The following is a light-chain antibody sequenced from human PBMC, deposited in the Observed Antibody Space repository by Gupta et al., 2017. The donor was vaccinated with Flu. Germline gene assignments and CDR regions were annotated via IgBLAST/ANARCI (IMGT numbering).Light chain of an antibody. V-gene: IGKV1-39*01. CDR1: HSISNY. Sequence: ASPLSPSVVSTVSITCLVSHSISNYLDWYLQKPGKSPKLLIFLGSNLASGVPSRFSGSGSGTDLTLTISRLQPEDFASYSCQHAHSFPYTFGQGTKLEIK. CDR3: QHAHSFPYT. J-gene: IGKJ2*01. CDR2: LGS.